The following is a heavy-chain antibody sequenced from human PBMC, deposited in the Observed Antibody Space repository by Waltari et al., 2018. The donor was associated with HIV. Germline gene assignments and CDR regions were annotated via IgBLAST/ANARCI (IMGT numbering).Heavy chain of an antibody. CDR3: ARGLPQLWVGRWFDP. D-gene: IGHD5-18*01. J-gene: IGHJ5*02. V-gene: IGHV4-34*01. CDR2: LNHSGST. Sequence: QVQLQQWGAGLLKPSAPLSLTCAVYGGSFSGYSWSWIRQPPGKGLEWIGELNHSGSTNYNPSLKSRVTISVDTSKNQFSLKLSSVTAADTAVYYCARGLPQLWVGRWFDPWGQGTLVTVSS. CDR1: GGSFSGYS.